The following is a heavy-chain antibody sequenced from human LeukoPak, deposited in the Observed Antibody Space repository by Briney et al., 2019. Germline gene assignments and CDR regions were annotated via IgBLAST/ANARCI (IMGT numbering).Heavy chain of an antibody. Sequence: PGGSLRLSCAASRFTFSSYTMNWVRQPPGKGLEWVSSITRSSRYIYYADSVKGRFTISRDNAKNSLYLQMNSLRAEDTAVYYCASGPIWSGELLEDWGQGTLVTVSS. V-gene: IGHV3-21*01. CDR3: ASGPIWSGELLED. D-gene: IGHD3-10*01. J-gene: IGHJ4*02. CDR2: ITRSSRYI. CDR1: RFTFSSYT.